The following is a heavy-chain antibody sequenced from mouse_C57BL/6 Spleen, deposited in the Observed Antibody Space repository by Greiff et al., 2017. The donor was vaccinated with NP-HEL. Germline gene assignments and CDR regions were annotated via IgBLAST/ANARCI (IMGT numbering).Heavy chain of an antibody. CDR3: ARGDSNYVSFAY. CDR2: IHPNSGST. CDR1: GYTFTSYW. J-gene: IGHJ3*01. V-gene: IGHV1-64*01. Sequence: QVQLQQPGAELVKPGASVKLSCKASGYTFTSYWMHWVKQRPGQGLEWIGMIHPNSGSTNYNEKFKSKATLTVDKSSSTAYMQLSSLTSEDSAVYYCARGDSNYVSFAYWGQGTLVTVSA. D-gene: IGHD2-5*01.